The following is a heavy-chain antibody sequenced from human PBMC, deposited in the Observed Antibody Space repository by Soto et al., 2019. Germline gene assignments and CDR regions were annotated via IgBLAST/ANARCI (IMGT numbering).Heavy chain of an antibody. CDR3: ARNLAAGDY. J-gene: IGHJ4*02. CDR2: LNPNGGST. D-gene: IGHD6-13*01. V-gene: IGHV1-46*01. Sequence: QVQLVQSGAEVKKPGASVKVSCKASGYTFTNSYIHWVRQAPGQGLEWMALLNPNGGSTNYAQNFQGRVIVTRDTSTSTVYMELTSLTSEDTAVYYCARNLAAGDYWGQGTLVTVSS. CDR1: GYTFTNSY.